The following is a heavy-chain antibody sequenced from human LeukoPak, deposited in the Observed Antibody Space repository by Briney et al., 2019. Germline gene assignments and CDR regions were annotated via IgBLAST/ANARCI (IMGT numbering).Heavy chain of an antibody. V-gene: IGHV3-30-3*01. J-gene: IGHJ5*02. Sequence: GGSLRLSCAASGFTFSSYAMSWVRQAPGKGLEWVAVISYDGSNKYYADSVKGRFTISRDNSKNTLYLQMNSLRAEDTAVYYCARDVVVAAANWFDPWGQGTLVTVSS. D-gene: IGHD2-15*01. CDR1: GFTFSSYA. CDR3: ARDVVVAAANWFDP. CDR2: ISYDGSNK.